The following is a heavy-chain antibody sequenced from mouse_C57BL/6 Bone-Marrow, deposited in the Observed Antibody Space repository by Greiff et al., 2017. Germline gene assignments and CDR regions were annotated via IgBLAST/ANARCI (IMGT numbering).Heavy chain of an antibody. CDR1: GYTFTSYG. CDR3: ARSLGTYYGSSYVWFAY. CDR2: IYPRSGNT. V-gene: IGHV1-81*01. D-gene: IGHD1-1*01. Sequence: QVQLQQPGAELVKPGASVKLSCKASGYTFTSYGISWVKQRTGQGLEWIGEIYPRSGNTYYNEKFKGKATLTADKSSSTAYMELSSLTSEDSAVYFCARSLGTYYGSSYVWFAYWGQGTLVTVSA. J-gene: IGHJ3*01.